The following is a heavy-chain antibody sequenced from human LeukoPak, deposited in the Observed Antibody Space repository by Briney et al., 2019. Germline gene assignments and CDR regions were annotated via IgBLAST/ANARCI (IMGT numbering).Heavy chain of an antibody. Sequence: GGSLRLCRAASGFTFSSYAMHWVRQAPGKGLERVAVISYDGSNKYHADSVKGRFTISRDNSKNTLYLQMNSLRAEDTAVYYCARDPGLIWFGDLYWWGQGTLVTVSS. J-gene: IGHJ4*02. CDR3: ARDPGLIWFGDLYW. CDR2: ISYDGSNK. D-gene: IGHD3-10*01. V-gene: IGHV3-30*04. CDR1: GFTFSSYA.